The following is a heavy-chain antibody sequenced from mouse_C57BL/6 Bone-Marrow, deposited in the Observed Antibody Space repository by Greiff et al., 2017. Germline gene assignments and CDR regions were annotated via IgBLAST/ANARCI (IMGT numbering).Heavy chain of an antibody. CDR3: TNHPRQLRLAY. D-gene: IGHD3-2*02. Sequence: EVQLQQSGAELVRPGASVKLSCTASGFNIKDDYMHWVKQRPEQGLEWIGWIYTENGDTEYASKFQGKATITADTSSNTAYLQLSSLTSEDTAVYYCTNHPRQLRLAYWGQGTLVTVSA. J-gene: IGHJ3*01. V-gene: IGHV14-4*01. CDR2: IYTENGDT. CDR1: GFNIKDDY.